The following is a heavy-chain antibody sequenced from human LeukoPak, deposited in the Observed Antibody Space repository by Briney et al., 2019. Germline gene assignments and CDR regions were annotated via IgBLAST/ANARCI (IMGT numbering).Heavy chain of an antibody. J-gene: IGHJ2*01. CDR2: ISGSGSST. D-gene: IGHD6-13*01. CDR3: AKDAAAAAAGSYWYFDL. CDR1: GFTFSSYA. V-gene: IGHV3-23*01. Sequence: GGSLRLSCAASGFTFSSYAMSWVRQAPGKGLEWVSAISGSGSSTYYADSVKGRFTISRDNSKNTLYLQMNSLRAEDTAVYYCAKDAAAAAAGSYWYFDLWGRGTLVTVSS.